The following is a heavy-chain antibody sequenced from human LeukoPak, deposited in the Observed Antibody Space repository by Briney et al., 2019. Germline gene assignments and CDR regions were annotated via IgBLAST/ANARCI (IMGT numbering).Heavy chain of an antibody. J-gene: IGHJ6*03. D-gene: IGHD6-19*01. CDR2: IKSKFDGGTS. Sequence: GGSLRLSCAASGFSFNNAWMSWVRQAPGKGLEWVGRIKSKFDGGTSDYAAPVKGGFTISRDDSKNTLYLQINSLKTEDTAVYYCTTDSLGWAENYYYYYMDVWGKGTTVTVSS. CDR3: TTDSLGWAENYYYYYMDV. CDR1: GFSFNNAW. V-gene: IGHV3-15*01.